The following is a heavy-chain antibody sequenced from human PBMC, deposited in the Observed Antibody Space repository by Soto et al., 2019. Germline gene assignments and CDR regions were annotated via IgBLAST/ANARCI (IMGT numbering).Heavy chain of an antibody. CDR2: ISSSSSYI. D-gene: IGHD3-16*02. V-gene: IGHV3-21*01. Sequence: GGSLRLSCAASGFTFSSYSMNWVRQAPGKGLEWVSSISSSSSYIYYADSVKGRFTISRDNAKNSLYLQMNSLRAEDTAVYYCASVPLSRGFWPFDYWGQGTLVPVSS. J-gene: IGHJ4*02. CDR1: GFTFSSYS. CDR3: ASVPLSRGFWPFDY.